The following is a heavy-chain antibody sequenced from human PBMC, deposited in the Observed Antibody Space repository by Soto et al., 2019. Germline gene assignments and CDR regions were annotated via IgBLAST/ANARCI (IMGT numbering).Heavy chain of an antibody. Sequence: PGGSLRLSCAASGFTFSSYGMHWVRQAPGKGLEWVAVIWYDGSNKYYADSVKGRFTISRDNSKNTLYLQMNSLRAEDTAVYYCARDPGLAARPLVCMDVWGQGTTVTVSS. V-gene: IGHV3-33*01. CDR2: IWYDGSNK. J-gene: IGHJ6*02. CDR1: GFTFSSYG. CDR3: ARDPGLAARPLVCMDV. D-gene: IGHD6-6*01.